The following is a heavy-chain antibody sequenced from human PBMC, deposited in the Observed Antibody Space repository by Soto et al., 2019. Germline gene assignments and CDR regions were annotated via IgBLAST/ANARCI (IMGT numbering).Heavy chain of an antibody. J-gene: IGHJ5*02. CDR3: AREGFGLQWLGGNWFDP. D-gene: IGHD6-19*01. V-gene: IGHV6-1*01. CDR2: TYYRSKWYN. Sequence: KQSQTLSLTCAISGDSVSSNSAAWNWIRQSPSRGLEWLGRTYYRSKWYNDYAVSVKSRITINPDTSKNQFSLQLNSVTPEDTAVYYCAREGFGLQWLGGNWFDPWGQGTLVTVSS. CDR1: GDSVSSNSAA.